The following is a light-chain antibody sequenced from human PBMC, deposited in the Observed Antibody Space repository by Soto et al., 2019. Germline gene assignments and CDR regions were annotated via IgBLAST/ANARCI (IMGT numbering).Light chain of an antibody. J-gene: IGKJ5*01. Sequence: EIVLTQSPATLSLSPGERATLSCRASQNVSSYLAWYQQKPGQAPRLLIYYASNRATGIPASFSGSGSATDFTLTISSLEPEDFGVYYCQQRRNWPITFGQGTRLEIK. CDR1: QNVSSY. CDR2: YAS. V-gene: IGKV3-11*01. CDR3: QQRRNWPIT.